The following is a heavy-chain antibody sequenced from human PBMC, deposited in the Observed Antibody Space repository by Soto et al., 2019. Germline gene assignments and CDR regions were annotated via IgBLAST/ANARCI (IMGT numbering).Heavy chain of an antibody. Sequence: QVQLVQSGAEVKKPGSSVKVSCKASGGTFSSYAISWVRQAPGQGLEWMGGIIPIFGTANYAQKFQGRVTITADESTSTAYMELSSLRSEDMAVYYCARDLPRRPAIYYYYYYGMDVWGQGTTVTVSS. CDR1: GGTFSSYA. CDR2: IIPIFGTA. V-gene: IGHV1-69*01. D-gene: IGHD2-21*02. CDR3: ARDLPRRPAIYYYYYYGMDV. J-gene: IGHJ6*02.